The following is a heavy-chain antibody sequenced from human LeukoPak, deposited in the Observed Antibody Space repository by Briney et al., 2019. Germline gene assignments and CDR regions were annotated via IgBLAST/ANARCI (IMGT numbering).Heavy chain of an antibody. CDR2: ISGSGGST. V-gene: IGHV3-23*01. CDR3: AKGKSQYAAAAGFDY. Sequence: GGSLRLSCAASGFTFSSYAVSWVRQAPGKGLEWVSAISGSGGSTYYADSVKGRFTISRDNSKNTLYLQMNSLRAEDTAVYYCAKGKSQYAAAAGFDYWGQGTLVTVSS. J-gene: IGHJ4*02. D-gene: IGHD6-13*01. CDR1: GFTFSSYA.